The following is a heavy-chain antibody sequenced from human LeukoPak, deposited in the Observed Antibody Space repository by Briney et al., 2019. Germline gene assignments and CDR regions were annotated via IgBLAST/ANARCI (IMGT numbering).Heavy chain of an antibody. D-gene: IGHD4-23*01. V-gene: IGHV3-20*04. CDR2: INWNGGST. CDR1: GFTFDDYG. Sequence: PGGSLRLSCAASGFTFDDYGMSWVRQAPGKGLEWVSGINWNGGSTGYADSVKGRFTISRDNAKNSLYLQMNSLRAEDTALYYCARSTDSGGNSGGTWFDPWGQGTLVTASS. J-gene: IGHJ5*02. CDR3: ARSTDSGGNSGGTWFDP.